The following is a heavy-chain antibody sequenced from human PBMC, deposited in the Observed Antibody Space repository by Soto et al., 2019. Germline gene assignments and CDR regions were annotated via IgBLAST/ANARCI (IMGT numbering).Heavy chain of an antibody. CDR3: AREFSTVTNYGMDV. V-gene: IGHV4-59*01. J-gene: IGHJ6*02. D-gene: IGHD4-17*01. Sequence: SEPLSLTCTVSGGSISSYYCSWIRQPPGKGLEWIGYFYYSGSTYYNPSLKSRVTISVDTSKNQFSLKLSSVTAADTAVYYCAREFSTVTNYGMDVWGQGTTVT. CDR1: GGSISSYY. CDR2: FYYSGST.